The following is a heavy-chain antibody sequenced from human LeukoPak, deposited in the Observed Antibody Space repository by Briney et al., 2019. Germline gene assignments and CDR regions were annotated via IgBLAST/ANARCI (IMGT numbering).Heavy chain of an antibody. D-gene: IGHD5-18*01. Sequence: GGSLRLSCTASGFTFSNAWMSWVRQAPGKGLEWVGRIKSKTDGGTTDYAAPVKGRFTISRDDSKNTLYLQMNSLKTEDTAVYYCTTDATWIQLWLPYDYWGQGTLVTVSS. CDR1: GFTFSNAW. CDR3: TTDATWIQLWLPYDY. CDR2: IKSKTDGGTT. J-gene: IGHJ4*02. V-gene: IGHV3-15*01.